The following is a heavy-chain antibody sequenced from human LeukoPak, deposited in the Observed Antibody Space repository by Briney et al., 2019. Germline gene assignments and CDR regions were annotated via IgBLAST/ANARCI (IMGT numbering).Heavy chain of an antibody. Sequence: SETLSLTCTVSGGSISSNSNYWGWIRQPPGKGLEWIGYIYYSGSTNYNPSLKSRVTISVDTSKNQFSLKLSSVTAADTAVYYCARGGVVGDLDYWGQGTLVTVSS. CDR3: ARGGVVGDLDY. D-gene: IGHD2-21*01. CDR1: GGSISSNSNY. J-gene: IGHJ4*02. V-gene: IGHV4-61*05. CDR2: IYYSGST.